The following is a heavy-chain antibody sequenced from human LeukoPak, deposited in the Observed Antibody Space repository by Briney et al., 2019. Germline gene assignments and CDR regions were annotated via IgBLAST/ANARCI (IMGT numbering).Heavy chain of an antibody. CDR3: ATMAKTTDYYDSSGYMYYFDY. Sequence: GASVKVSCKASGGTFSSYAISWVRQAPGQGLEWMGRIIPILGIANYAQKFQGRVTITADKSTSTAYMELSSLRSEDTAVYYCATMAKTTDYYDSSGYMYYFDYWGQGTLVTVSS. D-gene: IGHD3-22*01. J-gene: IGHJ4*02. V-gene: IGHV1-69*04. CDR1: GGTFSSYA. CDR2: IIPILGIA.